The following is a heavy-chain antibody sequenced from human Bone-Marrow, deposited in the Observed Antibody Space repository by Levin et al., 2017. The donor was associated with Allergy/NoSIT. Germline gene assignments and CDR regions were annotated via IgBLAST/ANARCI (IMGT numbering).Heavy chain of an antibody. CDR1: GFSFSSFA. J-gene: IGHJ4*02. CDR3: ATESFDY. CDR2: IGGSNGIT. Sequence: PGGSLRLSCAASGFSFSSFAMSWVRQAPGKGLERVSGIGGSNGITFYADSVKGRFSISRDNSRNTLFLQMNSLRAEDTAVYYCATESFDYWGQGTLVTVSS. V-gene: IGHV3-23*01.